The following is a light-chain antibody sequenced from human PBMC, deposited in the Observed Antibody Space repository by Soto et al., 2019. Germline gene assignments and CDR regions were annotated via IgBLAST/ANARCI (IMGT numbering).Light chain of an antibody. J-gene: IGLJ1*01. CDR3: TSYTSSSTLRYV. CDR1: SSDVGLYNY. Sequence: QSALAQPASVSGSPGQSVTISCTGSSSDVGLYNYVSWFQHHPGKAPKLMIYDVTNRPSGVSNRFSGSKSGNTASLTISGLQAEDDADYYCTSYTSSSTLRYVFGTGTKVTV. CDR2: DVT. V-gene: IGLV2-14*03.